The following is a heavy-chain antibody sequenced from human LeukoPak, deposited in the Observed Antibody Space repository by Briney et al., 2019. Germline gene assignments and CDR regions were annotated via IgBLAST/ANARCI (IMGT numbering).Heavy chain of an antibody. CDR3: ARQTGSGLFILP. Sequence: SETLSLTCTVSGYSISSGYYWGWIRQPPGKGLEWIGNIYHSGSTYYSPSLKSRVTISVDTSKNQFSLKLTSVTAADTAVYYCARQTGSGLFILPGGQGTLVTVSS. J-gene: IGHJ4*02. V-gene: IGHV4-38-2*02. D-gene: IGHD3/OR15-3a*01. CDR1: GYSISSGYY. CDR2: IYHSGST.